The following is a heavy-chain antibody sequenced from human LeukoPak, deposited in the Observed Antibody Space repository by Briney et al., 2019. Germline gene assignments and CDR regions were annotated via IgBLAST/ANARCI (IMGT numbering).Heavy chain of an antibody. V-gene: IGHV3-7*03. CDR2: INQDGSEK. D-gene: IGHD3-10*01. CDR3: ARDHGSGINYYYGMDV. J-gene: IGHJ6*02. Sequence: GGPLRLSCAASGFTFSSCWMSWVRQAPGKGLEWVANINQDGSEKYYVDSVKGRFTISRDNAKNSLYLQMNSLRAEDTAVYYCARDHGSGINYYYGMDVWGQGTTVTVSS. CDR1: GFTFSSCW.